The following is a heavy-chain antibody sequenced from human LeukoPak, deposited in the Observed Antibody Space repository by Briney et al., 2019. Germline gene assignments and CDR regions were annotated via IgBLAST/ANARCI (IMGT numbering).Heavy chain of an antibody. D-gene: IGHD3-10*01. V-gene: IGHV3-23*01. CDR1: GFIFSNYA. CDR2: ISGTAGSA. J-gene: IGHJ4*02. Sequence: GGSLGLSGAASGFIFSNYAMSWFRQAPGKGLEWVSSISGTAGSAYYADSAKGRFTISRDNSMNMLYLQMNNLRVEDTAVYYCAKVPRGHYFDYWGQGTLVTVSS. CDR3: AKVPRGHYFDY.